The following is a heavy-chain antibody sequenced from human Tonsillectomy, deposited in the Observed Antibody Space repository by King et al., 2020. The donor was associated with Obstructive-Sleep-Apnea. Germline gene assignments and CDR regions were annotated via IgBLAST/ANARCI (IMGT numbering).Heavy chain of an antibody. J-gene: IGHJ6*02. CDR2: MNPNSGNT. V-gene: IGHV1-8*01. Sequence: QLVQSGAEVKKPGASVKVSCKASGYTFTSYDINWVRQATGQGLEWMGWMNPNSGNTGYAQKIQGRFTMTRNTSISTAYMERSSLRSEVTAVYYCARVYSYYYGSGSSYYYYGMDVWGQGTTVTVSS. D-gene: IGHD3-10*01. CDR1: GYTFTSYD. CDR3: ARVYSYYYGSGSSYYYYGMDV.